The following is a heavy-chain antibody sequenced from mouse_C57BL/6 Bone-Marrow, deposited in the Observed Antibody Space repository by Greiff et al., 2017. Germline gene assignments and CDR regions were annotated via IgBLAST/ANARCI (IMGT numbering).Heavy chain of an antibody. J-gene: IGHJ2*01. Sequence: QVHVKQSGAELARPGASVKMSCKASGYTFTSYTMHWVKQRPGQGLEWIGYINPSSGYTKYNQKFKDKATLTADKSSSTAYMQLSSLTSEDSAVYYCARDYDGFDYWGQGTTLTVSS. D-gene: IGHD2-4*01. V-gene: IGHV1-4*01. CDR3: ARDYDGFDY. CDR1: GYTFTSYT. CDR2: INPSSGYT.